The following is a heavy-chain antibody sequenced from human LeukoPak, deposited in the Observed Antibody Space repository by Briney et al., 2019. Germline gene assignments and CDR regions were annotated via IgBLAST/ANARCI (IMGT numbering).Heavy chain of an antibody. D-gene: IGHD5-18*01. CDR3: ARDVDTAMVRDY. CDR2: FDPEDGET. Sequence: ASVKVSCKVSGYTLTELSMHWVRQAPGKGLEWMGGFDPEDGETIYAQKFQGRVTMTRDTSISTAYMELSRLRSDDTAVYYCARDVDTAMVRDYWGQGTLVTVSS. V-gene: IGHV1-24*01. J-gene: IGHJ4*02. CDR1: GYTLTELS.